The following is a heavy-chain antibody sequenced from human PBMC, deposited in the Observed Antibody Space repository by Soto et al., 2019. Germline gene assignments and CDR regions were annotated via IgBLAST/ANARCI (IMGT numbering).Heavy chain of an antibody. V-gene: IGHV4-4*02. CDR2: IYHSGST. CDR1: GGSISSSNW. CDR3: ARDRSITMVRGVIPYYYYGMDV. Sequence: SETLSLTCAVSGGSISSSNWWSWVRQPPGKGLEWIGEIYHSGSTNYNPSLKSRVTISVDKSKNQFSLKLSSVTAADTAVYYCARDRSITMVRGVIPYYYYGMDVWGQGTTVTSP. J-gene: IGHJ6*02. D-gene: IGHD3-10*01.